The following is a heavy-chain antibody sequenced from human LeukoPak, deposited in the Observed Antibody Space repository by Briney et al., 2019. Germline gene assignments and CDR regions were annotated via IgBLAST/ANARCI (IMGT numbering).Heavy chain of an antibody. D-gene: IGHD2-2*01. CDR2: ISSSSSYI. V-gene: IGHV3-21*06. CDR3: ARGCSNYCPWFAS. CDR1: GFTFSSYG. J-gene: IGHJ5*01. Sequence: GGSLRLSCAASGFTFSSYGMSWVRQAPGKGLEWVSSISSSSSYIYYADSVKGRFNISRDNPRNSLFLQMDSLRAEDTAVYYCARGCSNYCPWFASWGQGTLVTVSS.